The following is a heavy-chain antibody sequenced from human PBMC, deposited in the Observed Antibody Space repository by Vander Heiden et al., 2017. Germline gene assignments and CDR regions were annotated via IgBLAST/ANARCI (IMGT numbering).Heavy chain of an antibody. Sequence: VQLVQSGAEVNQPGASLKISCKGSGFCFTSYWSGWVRQMPGKGLEWMGIIYPGDSDTRYSPAFQGQVTISADKSISTAYLQWRSLKASDTAMYYCARRYCSGGSCYFDYWGQGTLVTVSS. CDR3: ARRYCSGGSCYFDY. CDR2: IYPGDSDT. V-gene: IGHV5-51*01. D-gene: IGHD2-15*01. CDR1: GFCFTSYW. J-gene: IGHJ4*02.